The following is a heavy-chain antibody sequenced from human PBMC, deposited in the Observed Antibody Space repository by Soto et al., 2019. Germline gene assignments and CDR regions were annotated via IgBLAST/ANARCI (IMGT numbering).Heavy chain of an antibody. Sequence: PGGSLRLSCAASGFTLSSYEMHWVRQAPGKGLEWVAVISNDGSSQYYADSVKGRFTISRDNSKNTLYLQMNSLRAEDTAVYYCAKGPRIAARLRDYYYYYYMDVWGKGTTVTVSS. CDR2: ISNDGSSQ. J-gene: IGHJ6*03. D-gene: IGHD6-6*01. V-gene: IGHV3-30*18. CDR3: AKGPRIAARLRDYYYYYYMDV. CDR1: GFTLSSYE.